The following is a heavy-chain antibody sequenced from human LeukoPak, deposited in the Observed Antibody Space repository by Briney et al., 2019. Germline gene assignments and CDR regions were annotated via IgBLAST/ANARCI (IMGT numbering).Heavy chain of an antibody. CDR1: GFTFSSYA. CDR2: ISYDGSNK. J-gene: IGHJ3*02. D-gene: IGHD1-14*01. Sequence: GGSLRLSCAASGFTFSSYAMHWVRQAPGKGLEWVAVISYDGSNKYYADSVKGRFTISRDNSKNTLYLQMNSLRAEDTAVYYCAKEAHRNGADYTRTDAFDIWGQGTMVTVSS. V-gene: IGHV3-30*04. CDR3: AKEAHRNGADYTRTDAFDI.